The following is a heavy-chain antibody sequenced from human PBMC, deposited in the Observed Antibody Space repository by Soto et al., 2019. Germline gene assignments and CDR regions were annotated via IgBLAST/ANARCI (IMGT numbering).Heavy chain of an antibody. CDR2: ISGSSGYT. V-gene: IGHV3-11*06. J-gene: IGHJ5*02. CDR1: GFSFSDSY. D-gene: IGHD3-3*01. CDR3: ARDSASETHHYDFWSGYYQTHNWFDP. Sequence: PGGSLRLSCAASGFSFSDSYMSWVRQAPGKGLEWVAYISGSSGYTGYADSVKGRFTISRDNAKNSLYLQMNSLRAEDTAVYYCARDSASETHHYDFWSGYYQTHNWFDPWGQGTLVTVS.